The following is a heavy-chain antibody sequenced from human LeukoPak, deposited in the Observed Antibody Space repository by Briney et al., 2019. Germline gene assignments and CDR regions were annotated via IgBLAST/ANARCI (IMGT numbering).Heavy chain of an antibody. CDR1: GFTFSSYA. D-gene: IGHD5-24*01. CDR2: ISYDGSNK. CDR3: ARDGRLATTYYYGMDV. J-gene: IGHJ6*02. Sequence: GRSLRLSCAASGFTFSSYAMHWVRQAPGKGLEWVAVISYDGSNKYYADSVKGRFTISRDNSKNTLYLQMNSLRAEDTAVYYCARDGRLATTYYYGMDVWGQGTTVTVSS. V-gene: IGHV3-30-3*01.